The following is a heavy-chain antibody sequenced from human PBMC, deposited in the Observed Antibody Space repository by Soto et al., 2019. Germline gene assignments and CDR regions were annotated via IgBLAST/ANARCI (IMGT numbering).Heavy chain of an antibody. V-gene: IGHV1-69*12. D-gene: IGHD3-16*01. J-gene: IGHJ6*02. CDR2: IIPIFGTA. CDR3: ARAPHYAYVWGSSPETNVYYCMSV. CDR1: GGTFSSYA. Sequence: QVQLVQSGAEVKKPGSSVKVSCKASGGTFSSYAISWVRQAPGQGLEWMGGIIPIFGTANYAQKFQGRVTITADESTSTAYMELSSVRSEDTAGYYCARAPHYAYVWGSSPETNVYYCMSVWGQGTTFAVSS.